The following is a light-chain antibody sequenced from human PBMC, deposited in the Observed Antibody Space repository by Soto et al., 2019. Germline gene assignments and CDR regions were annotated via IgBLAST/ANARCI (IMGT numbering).Light chain of an antibody. J-gene: IGKJ1*01. CDR2: DAS. CDR3: LQYDLYPLT. V-gene: IGKV1-5*01. Sequence: DIQMTQSPSTLSATAGDRVTITCRASQSISSWLAWYQHKPGKAPKLLIYDASNLDSGVPSRFSGSGSGTEFSLTISNLQPDDFATYYCLQYDLYPLTFGQGTRVEIK. CDR1: QSISSW.